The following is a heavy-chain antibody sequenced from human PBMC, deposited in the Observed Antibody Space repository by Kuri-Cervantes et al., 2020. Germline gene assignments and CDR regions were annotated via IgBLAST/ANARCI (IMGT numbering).Heavy chain of an antibody. V-gene: IGHV4-34*01. J-gene: IGHJ6*03. CDR1: GGSVSGYY. Sequence: SETLSLTCGVFGGSVSGYYWTWVRQSPGKGLEWIGEINHNGYTNHNPSLKSRVIISIDTSQNQFSLRLSSVTAADTAVYYCARGRIGPKPRGRYYYYMDVWGKGTTVTVSS. CDR3: ARGRIGPKPRGRYYYYMDV. D-gene: IGHD2/OR15-2a*01. CDR2: INHNGYT.